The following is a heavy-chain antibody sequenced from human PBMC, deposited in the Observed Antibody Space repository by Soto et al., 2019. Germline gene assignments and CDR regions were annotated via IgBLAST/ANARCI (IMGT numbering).Heavy chain of an antibody. Sequence: PSETLSLTCAVSSGSISSSNWWSWVRHPPGKGLEWIGETYHSGSTNYNPSLKSRVTISVDKSKNQFSLKLSSVTAADTAVYYCARLPGIAAAGTGIFDYWGQGTLVTVSS. D-gene: IGHD6-13*01. V-gene: IGHV4-4*02. CDR3: ARLPGIAAAGTGIFDY. J-gene: IGHJ4*02. CDR1: SGSISSSNW. CDR2: TYHSGST.